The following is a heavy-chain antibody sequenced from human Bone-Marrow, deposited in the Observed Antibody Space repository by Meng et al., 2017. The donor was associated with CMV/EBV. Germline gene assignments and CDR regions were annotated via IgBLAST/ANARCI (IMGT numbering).Heavy chain of an antibody. D-gene: IGHD2-15*01. CDR3: ARVFPLGYCSGGSCG. Sequence: GESLKISCAASGFTFSSYWMHWVRQPPGKGLVWVSRINSDGSSTSYADSVKGRFTISRDNAKNTLYLQMNSLRAEDTAVYYCARVFPLGYCSGGSCGWGQGTLVTVSS. CDR2: INSDGSST. CDR1: GFTFSSYW. J-gene: IGHJ4*02. V-gene: IGHV3-74*01.